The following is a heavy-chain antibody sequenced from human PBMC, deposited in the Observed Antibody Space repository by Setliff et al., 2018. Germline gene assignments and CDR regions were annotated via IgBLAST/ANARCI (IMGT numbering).Heavy chain of an antibody. CDR3: TTDHFTIFGVVIILGVAGY. J-gene: IGHJ4*02. CDR2: IKSKTDGGTT. V-gene: IGHV3-15*01. Sequence: GESLKISCAASGFTFSNAWMSWVRQAPGKGLEWVGRIKSKTDGGTTDYAAPVKGRFTISRDDSKNTLYLQMNSLKTEDTAVYYCTTDHFTIFGVVIILGVAGYWGQGTLVTVSS. CDR1: GFTFSNAW. D-gene: IGHD3-3*01.